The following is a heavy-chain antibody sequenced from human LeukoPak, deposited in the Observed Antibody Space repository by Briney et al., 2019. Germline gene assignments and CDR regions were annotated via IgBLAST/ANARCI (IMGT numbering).Heavy chain of an antibody. J-gene: IGHJ4*02. Sequence: GASLRLSCAASGFTFSSYSMNWVRQAPGKGLEWVSSISSSSSYIYYADSVKGRFTISRDNAKNSLYLQMNSLRAEDTAVYYCARLVTYYYGSGSYYRVYFDYWGQGTLVTVSS. CDR1: GFTFSSYS. V-gene: IGHV3-21*01. CDR3: ARLVTYYYGSGSYYRVYFDY. CDR2: ISSSSSYI. D-gene: IGHD3-10*01.